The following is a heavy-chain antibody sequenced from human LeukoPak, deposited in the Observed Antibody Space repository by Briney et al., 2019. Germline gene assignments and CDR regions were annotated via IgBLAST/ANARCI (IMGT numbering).Heavy chain of an antibody. CDR2: IKSDGRST. CDR1: GFTFSSYW. V-gene: IGHV3-74*01. CDR3: ARDLFT. J-gene: IGHJ5*02. Sequence: GGSLRLSCAASGFTFSSYWMHWVRQAPGKGLVWVSLIKSDGRSTSYADSVKGRFTISRDNAKNTVYLQMNSLRAEDTAVYYCARDLFTWGQGTLVTVSS.